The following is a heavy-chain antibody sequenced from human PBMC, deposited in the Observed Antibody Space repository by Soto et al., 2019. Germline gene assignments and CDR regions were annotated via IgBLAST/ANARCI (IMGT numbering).Heavy chain of an antibody. Sequence: QVQLVQSGAEVEKPGASVKVSCKASGYTFTGYYMHWVRQAPGQGLEWMGWINPNSGGTKYAQKFQGRVTMTRDTSISTAYMELSRLRSDDTAVYYCARLPYYDSSGYHGMDVWGQGTTVTVSS. CDR2: INPNSGGT. CDR1: GYTFTGYY. J-gene: IGHJ6*02. D-gene: IGHD3-22*01. CDR3: ARLPYYDSSGYHGMDV. V-gene: IGHV1-2*02.